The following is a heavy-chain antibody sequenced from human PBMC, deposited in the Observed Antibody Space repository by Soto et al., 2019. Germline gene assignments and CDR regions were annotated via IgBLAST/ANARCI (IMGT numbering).Heavy chain of an antibody. CDR2: INHSGST. Sequence: SETLSLTCAVYGGSFSGYYWCWIRQPPGKGLEWIGEINHSGSTNYNPSLKSRVTISLDTSKNQFSLKLSSVTAADTAVYYCARVGLFFGFDPWGQGTLVTVSS. D-gene: IGHD3-3*01. CDR1: GGSFSGYY. CDR3: ARVGLFFGFDP. V-gene: IGHV4-34*01. J-gene: IGHJ5*02.